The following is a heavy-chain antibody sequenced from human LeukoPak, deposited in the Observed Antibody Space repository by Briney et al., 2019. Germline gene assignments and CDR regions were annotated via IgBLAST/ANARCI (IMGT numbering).Heavy chain of an antibody. J-gene: IGHJ3*02. CDR1: GGSISSSSDY. Sequence: SETLSLTCTVSGGSISSSSDYWGWIRQPPGKGLEWIGSIYYSGSTYYNPSLKSRVTISVDTSKNQFSLKLSSVTAADTAVYYCAKVWGLWFGDSLHAFDIWGQGTMVTVSS. CDR2: IYYSGST. D-gene: IGHD3-10*01. CDR3: AKVWGLWFGDSLHAFDI. V-gene: IGHV4-39*07.